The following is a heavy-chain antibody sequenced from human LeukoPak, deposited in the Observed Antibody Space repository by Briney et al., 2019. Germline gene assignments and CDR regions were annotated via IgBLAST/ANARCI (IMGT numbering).Heavy chain of an antibody. J-gene: IGHJ4*02. CDR2: IWYDGNNK. D-gene: IGHD1-26*01. CDR3: ARDRVGGTNYFDY. CDR1: GFTFRNYG. Sequence: PGGSLRLSCAASGFTFRNYGMSWVRQAPGKGLEWVAIIWYDGNNKFYADSVKGRFTISRDNSKNTLYLQMNSLRAEDTAVYYCARDRVGGTNYFDYWGQGTLVTVSS. V-gene: IGHV3-33*08.